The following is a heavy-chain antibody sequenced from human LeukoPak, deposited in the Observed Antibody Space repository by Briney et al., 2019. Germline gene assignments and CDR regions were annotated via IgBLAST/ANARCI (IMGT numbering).Heavy chain of an antibody. CDR1: GGTFSSYA. D-gene: IGHD3-10*01. J-gene: IGHJ6*03. V-gene: IGHV1-69*13. Sequence: SVKVSCKASGGTFSSYAISWVRQAPGQGLEWMGGIIPIFGTANYAQKFQGRVTITADESTSTAYMELSSLRSEDTAVYYCARDGGTMVLGVTSSPGRYYYYYMDVWGKGTTVTVSS. CDR2: IIPIFGTA. CDR3: ARDGGTMVLGVTSSPGRYYYYYMDV.